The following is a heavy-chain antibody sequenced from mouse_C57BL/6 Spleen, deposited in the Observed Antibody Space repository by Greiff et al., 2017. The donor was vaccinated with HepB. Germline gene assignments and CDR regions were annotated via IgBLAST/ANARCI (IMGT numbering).Heavy chain of an antibody. D-gene: IGHD4-1*01. V-gene: IGHV1-50*01. CDR3: ARQGTGVDY. CDR2: IDPSDSYT. J-gene: IGHJ2*01. CDR1: GYTFTSYW. Sequence: VQLQQSGAELVKPGASVKLSCKASGYTFTSYWTQWVKQRPGQGLEWIGEIDPSDSYTNYNQKFKGKATLTVDTSSSTAYMQSSSLTSEDSAVYYCARQGTGVDYWGQGTTLTVSS.